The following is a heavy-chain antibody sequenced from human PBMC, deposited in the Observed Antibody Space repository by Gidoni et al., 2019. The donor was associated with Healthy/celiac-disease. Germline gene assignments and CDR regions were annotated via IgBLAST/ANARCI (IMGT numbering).Heavy chain of an antibody. CDR2: IIPIFGTA. V-gene: IGHV1-69*01. CDR3: ARSDTMGRLNWFDP. J-gene: IGHJ5*02. Sequence: QVQLVQSGAEVKKPGSSVKVSCQASGGTFSSYAISWVRQAPGQGLEWMGGIIPIFGTANYAQKFQGRVTITADESTSTAYMELSSLRSEDTAVYYCARSDTMGRLNWFDPWGQGTLVTVSS. CDR1: GGTFSSYA. D-gene: IGHD3-10*01.